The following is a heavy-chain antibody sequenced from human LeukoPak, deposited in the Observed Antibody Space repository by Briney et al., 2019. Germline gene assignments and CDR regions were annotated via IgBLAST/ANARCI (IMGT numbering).Heavy chain of an antibody. V-gene: IGHV7-4-1*02. CDR2: INTNTGNP. J-gene: IGHJ6*02. CDR1: GYTFTSYA. D-gene: IGHD6-13*01. Sequence: ASVKVSCKASGYTFTSYAMNWVRQAPGQGLEWMGWINTNTGNPTYAQGFTGRFVFSLDTSVSTAYLQISSLKAEDTVVYYCARDNVPSSSWYRYGMDVWGQGTTVTVSS. CDR3: ARDNVPSSSWYRYGMDV.